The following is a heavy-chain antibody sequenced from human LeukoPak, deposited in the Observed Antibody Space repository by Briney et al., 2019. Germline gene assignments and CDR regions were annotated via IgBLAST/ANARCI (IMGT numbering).Heavy chain of an antibody. CDR1: GGTFSSYA. Sequence: GSSVKVSCKASGGTFSSYAISWVRQAPGQGLEWMGRIIPILGIANYAQKFQGRVTITADKSTSTAYMELSSLRSEDTAVYYCARDLQDCSGGSCYSNYWGQGPLVTVSS. D-gene: IGHD2-15*01. J-gene: IGHJ4*02. CDR2: IIPILGIA. CDR3: ARDLQDCSGGSCYSNY. V-gene: IGHV1-69*04.